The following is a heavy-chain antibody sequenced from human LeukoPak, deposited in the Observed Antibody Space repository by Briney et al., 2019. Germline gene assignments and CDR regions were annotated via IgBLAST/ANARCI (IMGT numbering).Heavy chain of an antibody. Sequence: PGGSLRLSCAASGFTFSSYGMHWVRQAPGKGLEWVAVIWYDRSNKYYADSVKGRFTISRDNSKNTLYLQMNSLRAEDTAVYYCARDFRKAEQLVPRYYYYGMDVWGQGTTVTVSS. D-gene: IGHD6-13*01. V-gene: IGHV3-33*08. CDR3: ARDFRKAEQLVPRYYYYGMDV. CDR1: GFTFSSYG. CDR2: IWYDRSNK. J-gene: IGHJ6*02.